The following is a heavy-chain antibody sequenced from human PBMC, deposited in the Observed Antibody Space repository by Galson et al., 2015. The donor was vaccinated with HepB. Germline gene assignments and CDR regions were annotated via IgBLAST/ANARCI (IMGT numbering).Heavy chain of an antibody. CDR2: IRYDGSNK. CDR1: GFTFSSYG. Sequence: SLRLSCAASGFTFSSYGMHWVRQAPGKGLEWVAFIRYDGSNKYYADSVKGRFTISRDNSKNTLYLQMNSLRAEDTAVYYCAKDRINLWFGELLLQEIEYFQHWGQGTLVTVSS. J-gene: IGHJ1*01. CDR3: AKDRINLWFGELLLQEIEYFQH. V-gene: IGHV3-30*02. D-gene: IGHD3-10*01.